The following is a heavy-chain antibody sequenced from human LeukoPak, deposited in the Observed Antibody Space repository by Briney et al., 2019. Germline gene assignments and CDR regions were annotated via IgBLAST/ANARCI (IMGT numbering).Heavy chain of an antibody. CDR3: ARLYRARGAVGATHGSIFDY. CDR2: IYYSGST. Sequence: SETLSLTCTVSGGSISSHYWSWIRQPPGKGLEWIGYIYYSGSTNYNPSLKSRVTISVDTSKNQFSLKLSSVTAADTAVYYCARLYRARGAVGATHGSIFDYWGQGTLVTVSS. J-gene: IGHJ4*02. V-gene: IGHV4-59*08. D-gene: IGHD1-26*01. CDR1: GGSISSHY.